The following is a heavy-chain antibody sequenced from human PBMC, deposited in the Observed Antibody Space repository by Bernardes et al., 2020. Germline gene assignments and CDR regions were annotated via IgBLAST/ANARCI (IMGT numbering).Heavy chain of an antibody. J-gene: IGHJ5*02. CDR3: ARGGRAPAMVGGVIDWFDP. D-gene: IGHD3-10*01. V-gene: IGHV4-4*02. Sequence: SETLSLTCAVSDVSISSSNWWSWVRQPPGKGLEWIGEIYHSWSTNYNPSLKSRVTMSVDTSKNQFSLKLTSVTAADTAVYSCARGGRAPAMVGGVIDWFDPWGQGTLVTVSS. CDR2: IYHSWST. CDR1: DVSISSSNW.